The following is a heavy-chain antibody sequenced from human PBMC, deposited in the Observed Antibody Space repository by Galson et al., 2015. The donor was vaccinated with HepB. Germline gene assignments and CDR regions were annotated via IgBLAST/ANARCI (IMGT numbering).Heavy chain of an antibody. CDR1: GFTFSSYG. D-gene: IGHD2-15*01. CDR3: AKTFSLGYCSGGSCYYDY. J-gene: IGHJ4*02. CDR2: ISYDGSNK. Sequence: SLRLSCAASGFTFSSYGMHWVRQAPGKGLEWVAVISYDGSNKYYADSVKGRFTISRDNSKNTLYLQMNSLRAEDTAVYYCAKTFSLGYCSGGSCYYDYWGQGTLVTVSS. V-gene: IGHV3-30*18.